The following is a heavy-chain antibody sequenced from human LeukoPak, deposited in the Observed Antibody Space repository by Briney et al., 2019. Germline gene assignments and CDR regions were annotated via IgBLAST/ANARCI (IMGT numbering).Heavy chain of an antibody. V-gene: IGHV4-39*01. D-gene: IGHD6-19*01. CDR1: GGSISSTSYY. J-gene: IGHJ4*02. Sequence: MSSETLSLTCTVSGGSISSTSYYWGWIRQPPGKGLKWIGCIYYSGSTYYNPSLESRVTISVDTSKNQFSLKLSSVTAADTAVYYCARGRTAVSPAYWGQGTLVTVSS. CDR2: IYYSGST. CDR3: ARGRTAVSPAY.